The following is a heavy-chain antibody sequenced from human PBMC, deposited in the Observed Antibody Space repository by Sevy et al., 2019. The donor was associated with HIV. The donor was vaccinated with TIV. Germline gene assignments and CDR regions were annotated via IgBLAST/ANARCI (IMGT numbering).Heavy chain of an antibody. CDR3: AKVYYYDSGTVIPRGMDV. J-gene: IGHJ6*02. CDR1: GFIFDNNA. V-gene: IGHV3-23*01. Sequence: GGSLRLSCVASGFIFDNNAMYWVRQAPGKGLEWVSAISGSGFSTNYAGSVKGRFTISRDISKTTLYLQMNSLRAEDTAVYYCAKVYYYDSGTVIPRGMDVWGQGTTVTVSS. D-gene: IGHD3-10*01. CDR2: ISGSGFST.